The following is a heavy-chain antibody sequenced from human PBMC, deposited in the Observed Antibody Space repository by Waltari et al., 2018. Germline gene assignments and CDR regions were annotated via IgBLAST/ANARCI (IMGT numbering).Heavy chain of an antibody. CDR1: GYTFTGYY. J-gene: IGHJ4*02. CDR2: INPNSGGT. D-gene: IGHD5-18*01. Sequence: QVQLVQSGAEVKKPGASVKVSCKASGYTFTGYYMHWVRQAPGQGLEWMGWINPNSGGTNYAQKFQGRVTMTRETSISTAYMELSRLRSDDTAVYYCARDPDDDTAMGPGDYWGQGTLVTVSS. V-gene: IGHV1-2*02. CDR3: ARDPDDDTAMGPGDY.